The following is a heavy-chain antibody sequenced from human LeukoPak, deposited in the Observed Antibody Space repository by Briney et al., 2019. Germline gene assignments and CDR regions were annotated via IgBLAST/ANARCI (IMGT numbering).Heavy chain of an antibody. J-gene: IGHJ3*02. D-gene: IGHD3-10*01. Sequence: SETLSLTCTVSGGSISSYYWSWIRQPPGRGLEWIGYIYYSGSTNYNPSLKRRVTISVDTSKNQFSLKLSSVTDADTAVYYCARPGGFGSPPVFDIWGQGTMVTVSS. V-gene: IGHV4-59*08. CDR3: ARPGGFGSPPVFDI. CDR2: IYYSGST. CDR1: GGSISSYY.